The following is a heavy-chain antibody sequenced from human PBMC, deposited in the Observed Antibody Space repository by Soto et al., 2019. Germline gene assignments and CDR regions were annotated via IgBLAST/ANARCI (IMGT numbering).Heavy chain of an antibody. CDR2: ILHTGGT. D-gene: IGHD3-10*01. CDR1: GGSISGGGFS. CDR3: ARLQFGEGFDY. Sequence: SETLSLTCAASGGSISGGGFSWSWIRQPPGKGLEWIGYILHTGGTQYNPSLKSRVSMSVDKSKNQFSLHLTSVTAADTAVYYCARLQFGEGFDYWGQGALVTVSS. J-gene: IGHJ4*02. V-gene: IGHV4-30-2*01.